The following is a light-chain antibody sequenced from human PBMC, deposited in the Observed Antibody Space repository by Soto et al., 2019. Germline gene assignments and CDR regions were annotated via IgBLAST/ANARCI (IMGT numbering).Light chain of an antibody. CDR3: QQSYNTPWT. J-gene: IGKJ1*01. Sequence: DIPMTQSPSSLSASVGDSVTITCRASQSISSYLHWYQQKPGKAPKLLIYAASSLQSGVPSRFSGSGSGTDFTLTISSLQPEDFATYYCQQSYNTPWTFGQGTKVEIK. CDR1: QSISSY. V-gene: IGKV1-39*01. CDR2: AAS.